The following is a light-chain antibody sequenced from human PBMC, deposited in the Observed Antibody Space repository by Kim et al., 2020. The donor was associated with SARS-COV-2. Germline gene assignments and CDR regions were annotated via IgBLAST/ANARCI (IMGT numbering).Light chain of an antibody. V-gene: IGLV2-14*03. Sequence: QSALTQPASVSGSPGQSITISCSGTDTDIGDNDHVSWYLQRPDRTPQLIIYNVAKRPSGISARFSGSKSGNTASLTISGLQVEDEADYYCCACTETRDLLFGGGTQLTVL. J-gene: IGLJ2*01. CDR1: DTDIGDNDH. CDR2: NVA. CDR3: CACTETRDLL.